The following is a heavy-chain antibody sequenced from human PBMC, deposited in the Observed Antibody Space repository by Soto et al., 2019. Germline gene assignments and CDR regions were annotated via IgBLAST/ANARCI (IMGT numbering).Heavy chain of an antibody. CDR1: GFSLANYP. CDR3: AKGPHTNVGWPYYFES. J-gene: IGHJ4*02. CDR2: SSPRGDTI. D-gene: IGHD6-19*01. Sequence: PGGSLRLSCVASGFSLANYPMNWVRQTPGKGLEWISYSSPRGDTIYYADSVEDRFTISRDNARNSLSLHMSSLRDEDSALYYCAKGPHTNVGWPYYFESWGQGVPVTVS. V-gene: IGHV3-48*02.